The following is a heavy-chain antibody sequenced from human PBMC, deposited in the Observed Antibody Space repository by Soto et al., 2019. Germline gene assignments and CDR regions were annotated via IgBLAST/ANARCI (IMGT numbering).Heavy chain of an antibody. D-gene: IGHD2-2*01. V-gene: IGHV3-66*01. Sequence: EVQLVESGGGLVQPGGSLRLSCAASGFTVSSNYMSWVRQAPGKGLEWVSVIYSGGSTYYADSVKGRFTISRDNSKNTLYLQMNSLRAEDTAVSYCAREVGYCSSTSCALGYWGQGTLVTVSS. CDR2: IYSGGST. J-gene: IGHJ4*02. CDR1: GFTVSSNY. CDR3: AREVGYCSSTSCALGY.